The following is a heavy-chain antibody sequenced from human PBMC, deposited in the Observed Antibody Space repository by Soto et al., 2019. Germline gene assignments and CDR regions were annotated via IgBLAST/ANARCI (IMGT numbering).Heavy chain of an antibody. Sequence: GGSLRISFAASGFTFSSYWMHWVRQAPGKVLVLVSRMNSDGTTTNYAYSVKGRFTISRDNSSNTLYLQMNSLRAEDTAVYYCVRDGYPAGVYAEDVWGQGTTVSVSS. CDR1: GFTFSSYW. D-gene: IGHD1-1*01. V-gene: IGHV3-74*01. J-gene: IGHJ6*02. CDR2: MNSDGTTT. CDR3: VRDGYPAGVYAEDV.